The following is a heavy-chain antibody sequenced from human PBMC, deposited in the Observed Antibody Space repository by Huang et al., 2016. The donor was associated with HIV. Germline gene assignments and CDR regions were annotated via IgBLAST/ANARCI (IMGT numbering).Heavy chain of an antibody. J-gene: IGHJ4*02. V-gene: IGHV1-69*13. CDR3: ASANYYDSSGHFKYYFDY. D-gene: IGHD3-22*01. CDR2: IIPMFGTA. CDR1: GGTFSSYA. Sequence: QVQLVQSGAEVKKPGSSVKVSCTASGGTFSSYAIRWVRQAPGQGLEWMGGIIPMFGTANYAQKFQGRVTITADESTSTAYMELSSLRSEDTAVYYCASANYYDSSGHFKYYFDYWGQGTLVTVSS.